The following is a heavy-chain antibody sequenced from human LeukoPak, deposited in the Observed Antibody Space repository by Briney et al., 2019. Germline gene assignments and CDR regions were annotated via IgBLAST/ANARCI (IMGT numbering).Heavy chain of an antibody. V-gene: IGHV4-39*01. CDR1: GGSISSNSYY. J-gene: IGHJ5*02. CDR3: ARNRYYYGSGNYGVPNWFDP. Sequence: SETLSLTCTVSGGSISSNSYYWGWIRQPPGKGLEWIGSIYYSGSTYYKSSLKSRVTMSVGTSKNQFSLKLNSVTAADTAVYYCARNRYYYGSGNYGVPNWFDPWGQGTLVTVSS. CDR2: IYYSGST. D-gene: IGHD3-10*01.